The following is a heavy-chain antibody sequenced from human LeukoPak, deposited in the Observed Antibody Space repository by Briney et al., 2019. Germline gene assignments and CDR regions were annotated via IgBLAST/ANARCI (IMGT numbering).Heavy chain of an antibody. CDR1: GGSISSSSYY. V-gene: IGHV4-39*07. Sequence: PSETLSLTCTVSGGSISSSSYYWGWIRQPPGKGLEWIGSIYYSGSTYYNPSLKSRVTISVDTSKNQFSLKLSSVTAADTAVYYCARGNPKTLSTCSGGSCYSEAWDYYYGMDVWGQGTTVTVSS. CDR2: IYYSGST. CDR3: ARGNPKTLSTCSGGSCYSEAWDYYYGMDV. J-gene: IGHJ6*02. D-gene: IGHD2-15*01.